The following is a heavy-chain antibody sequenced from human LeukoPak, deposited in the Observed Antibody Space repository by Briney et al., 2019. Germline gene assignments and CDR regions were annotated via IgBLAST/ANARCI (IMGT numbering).Heavy chain of an antibody. CDR3: ARGKWELLA. CDR2: TYSGGST. CDR1: GFTVSSSY. D-gene: IGHD1-26*01. J-gene: IGHJ4*02. V-gene: IGHV3-53*01. Sequence: PGGSLRLSCAASGFTVSSSYMSWVRQAPGKGLEWVSITYSGGSTYYADSVKGRFTISKDNSKNTLYLQMDSLRAEDTAVYYCARGKWELLAWGQGTLVTVSS.